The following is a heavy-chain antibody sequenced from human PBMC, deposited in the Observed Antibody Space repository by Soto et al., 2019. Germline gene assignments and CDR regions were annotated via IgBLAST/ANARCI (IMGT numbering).Heavy chain of an antibody. CDR2: ISSSSSTI. CDR3: AREGRYSGSDYFAY. J-gene: IGHJ4*02. V-gene: IGHV3-48*02. D-gene: IGHD5-12*01. CDR1: GFTFSSYS. Sequence: GGSLRLSCGASGFTFSSYSMNWVRQAPGKGLEWISYISSSSSTIFYADSVKGRFTISRDNDKNSLYLQMNNLRDEDTAVYFCAREGRYSGSDYFAYWGQGTLVTVS.